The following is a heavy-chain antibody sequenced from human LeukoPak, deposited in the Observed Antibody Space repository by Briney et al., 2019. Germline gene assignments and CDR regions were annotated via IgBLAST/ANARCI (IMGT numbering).Heavy chain of an antibody. CDR2: IYYSGST. Sequence: PSETLSLTCTVSGGSISSYYWSWIRQPPGKGLEWIGYIYYSGSTNYNPSLKSRVTISVDTSKNQFSLKLSSVTAADTAVYYCARERDGYYFDYWGQGTLVTVSS. CDR1: GGSISSYY. V-gene: IGHV4-59*01. J-gene: IGHJ4*02. CDR3: ARERDGYYFDY.